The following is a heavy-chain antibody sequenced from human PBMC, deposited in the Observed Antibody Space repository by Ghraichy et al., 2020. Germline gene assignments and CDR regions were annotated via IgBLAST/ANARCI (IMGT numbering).Heavy chain of an antibody. CDR2: IYNGGTT. CDR1: GASIRYYY. V-gene: IGHV4-59*01. Sequence: SETLSLTCTVSGASIRYYYWSWIRQPPGKGLEWIAYIYNGGTTNYNPSLKSRVTISSDTSKNQVSLKVTSVTAADTAIYYCAKTTVTTMGDAFNIWGQGTMVAVSS. D-gene: IGHD4-17*01. CDR3: AKTTVTTMGDAFNI. J-gene: IGHJ3*02.